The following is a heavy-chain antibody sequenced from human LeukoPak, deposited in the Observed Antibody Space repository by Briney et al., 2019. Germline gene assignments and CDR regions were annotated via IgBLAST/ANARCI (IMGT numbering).Heavy chain of an antibody. CDR3: ARGYSLNY. V-gene: IGHV4-61*02. Sequence: ASETLSLTCTVSGGSISSGSYYWSWIRQPAGKGLEWIGRIYTSGSTNYNPSLKSRVTISVDTSKNQCSLKLSSVTAADKAVYYYARGYSLNYWGNGTLVTVSS. CDR1: GGSISSGSYY. CDR2: IYTSGST. J-gene: IGHJ4*01. D-gene: IGHD2-15*01.